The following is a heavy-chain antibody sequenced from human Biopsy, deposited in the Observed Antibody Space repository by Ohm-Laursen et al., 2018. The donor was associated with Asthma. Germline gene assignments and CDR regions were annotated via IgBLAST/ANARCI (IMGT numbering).Heavy chain of an antibody. Sequence: EASVKVSCKASGDSLSNYAISWVRQAPGQGLEWMGGLIPVLGTPDHAQMFEGRVTITADESTSTAYMELSSLSSEDTAVYYCARGYSGSDRIVYYYSGLEVWGQGTTVTVSS. D-gene: IGHD5-12*01. CDR1: GDSLSNYA. CDR3: ARGYSGSDRIVYYYSGLEV. J-gene: IGHJ6*02. V-gene: IGHV1-69*13. CDR2: LIPVLGTP.